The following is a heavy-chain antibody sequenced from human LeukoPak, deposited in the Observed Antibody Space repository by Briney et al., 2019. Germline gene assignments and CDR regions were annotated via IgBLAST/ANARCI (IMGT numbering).Heavy chain of an antibody. V-gene: IGHV3-21*04. CDR3: AKGLRLVRGVIITPSKDDAFDI. D-gene: IGHD3-10*01. CDR2: ISSSSSYI. CDR1: GFTFSEYA. Sequence: GGSLRLSCSASGFTFSEYAMNWVRQAPGKGLEWVSSISSSSSYIYYADSVKGRFTISRDNAKNSLYLQMNSLRAEDTAVYYCAKGLRLVRGVIITPSKDDAFDIWGQGTMVTVSS. J-gene: IGHJ3*02.